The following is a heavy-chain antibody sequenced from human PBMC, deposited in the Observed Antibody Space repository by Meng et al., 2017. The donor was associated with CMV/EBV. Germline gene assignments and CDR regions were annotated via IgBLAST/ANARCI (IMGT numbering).Heavy chain of an antibody. D-gene: IGHD2-2*01. CDR1: GGSISSSSYY. CDR3: ARVGRYCSSTSCYHTYYYYGMDV. J-gene: IGHJ6*02. CDR2: IYYSGST. Sequence: GSLRLSCTVSGGSISSSSYYWGWIRQPPGKGLEWIGSIYYSGSTYYNPSLKSRVTISVDTSKNQFSPKLSSVTAADTAVYYCARVGRYCSSTSCYHTYYYYGMDVWGQGTTVTVSS. V-gene: IGHV4-39*07.